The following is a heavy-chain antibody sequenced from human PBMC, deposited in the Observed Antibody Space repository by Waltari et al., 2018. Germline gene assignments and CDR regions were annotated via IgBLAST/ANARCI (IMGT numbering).Heavy chain of an antibody. CDR1: GCSISSGDYY. J-gene: IGHJ3*02. Sequence: QVQLQESGPGLVKPSQNLSLTCTVSGCSISSGDYYWSWIRQPQGKGLEWIAYIYYSGGTHSNRPLKSRVTKSVDTSKNQFSLKRSSVTAADTAVDYCACDYGDPRRGAFDIWGQGTMVTVSS. CDR2: IYYSGGT. CDR3: ACDYGDPRRGAFDI. V-gene: IGHV4-30-4*08. D-gene: IGHD4-17*01.